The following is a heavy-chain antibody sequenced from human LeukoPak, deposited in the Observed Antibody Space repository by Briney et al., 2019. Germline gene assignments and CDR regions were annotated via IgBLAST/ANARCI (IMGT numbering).Heavy chain of an antibody. V-gene: IGHV4-59*12. D-gene: IGHD6-13*01. Sequence: SETLSLTCTVSGGSISSYYWSWIRQSPGKGLEWIGYIYYSGITYYNPSLKSRVTMSVNTSKNQFSLKLSSVLGADAAVFYCVAAAGTRDYYGMDVCGQRNTFTVSS. CDR1: GGSISSYY. CDR2: IYYSGIT. J-gene: IGHJ6*02. CDR3: VAAAGTRDYYGMDV.